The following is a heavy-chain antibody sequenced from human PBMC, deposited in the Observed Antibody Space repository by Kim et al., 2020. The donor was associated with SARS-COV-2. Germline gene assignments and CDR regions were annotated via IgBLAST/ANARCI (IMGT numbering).Heavy chain of an antibody. CDR2: ISAYNGNT. D-gene: IGHD2-15*01. V-gene: IGHV1-18*04. CDR3: ERDAPILGAHPTPWFDP. Sequence: ASVKVSCKASGYTFTSYGISWVRQAPGQGLEWMGWISAYNGNTNYAQKLQGRVTMTTDTSTSTAYMELRSLRSDDTAVYYCERDAPILGAHPTPWFDPWGQGTLVTVSS. CDR1: GYTFTSYG. J-gene: IGHJ5*02.